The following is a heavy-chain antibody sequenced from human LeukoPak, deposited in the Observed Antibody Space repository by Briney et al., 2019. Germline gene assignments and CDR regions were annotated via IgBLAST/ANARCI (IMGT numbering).Heavy chain of an antibody. CDR2: ISASGGGT. V-gene: IGHV3-23*01. CDR1: GFTFTTYA. D-gene: IGHD1-26*01. Sequence: PGGSLRLSCAASGFTFTTYAMSWVRQAPGKGLEWVSTISASGGGTYYADSVKGRFTISRDNSKNTLYLQMNSLRAEDTAVYYCARGLEGATGIFDYWGQGTLVTVSS. CDR3: ARGLEGATGIFDY. J-gene: IGHJ4*02.